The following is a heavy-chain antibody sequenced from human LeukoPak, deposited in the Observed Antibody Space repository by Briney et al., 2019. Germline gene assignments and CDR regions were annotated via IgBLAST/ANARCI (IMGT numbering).Heavy chain of an antibody. CDR1: GYSITSSSW. J-gene: IGHJ4*02. Sequence: TSETLPLTCAVSGYSITSSSWWGWIRQPPGKGLEWIGYIYHSGTTYYNPSLQSRVTISVDTSKNQFSLKLSSVTAADTAVYYCARRGRAVAGTVGSDYWGQGTLVTVSS. CDR3: ARRGRAVAGTVGSDY. V-gene: IGHV4-28*01. D-gene: IGHD6-19*01. CDR2: IYHSGTT.